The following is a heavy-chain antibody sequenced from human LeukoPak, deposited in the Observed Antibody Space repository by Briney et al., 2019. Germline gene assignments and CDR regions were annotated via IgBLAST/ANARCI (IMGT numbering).Heavy chain of an antibody. Sequence: WGSLRLSCAASGFTFSSYAMSWVRQAPGKGLEWVSAISGSGGSTYYADSVKGRFTISRDNSKNTLYLQMNSLRAEDTAVYYCAKAQILVTELFFDYWGQGTLVTVSS. CDR1: GFTFSSYA. D-gene: IGHD2-21*02. CDR2: ISGSGGST. V-gene: IGHV3-23*01. CDR3: AKAQILVTELFFDY. J-gene: IGHJ4*02.